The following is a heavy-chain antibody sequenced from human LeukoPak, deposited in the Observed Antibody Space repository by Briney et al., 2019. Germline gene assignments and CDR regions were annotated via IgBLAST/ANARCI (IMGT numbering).Heavy chain of an antibody. V-gene: IGHV1-69*05. CDR3: ARERALKGDYYDSNDGEGIFDY. Sequence: ASVKVSCKASGGTFSSYAISWVRQAPGQGLEWMGGVIPIFGTANYAQKFQGRVTITTDESPSTAYMELSSLRSEDTAVYYCARERALKGDYYDSNDGEGIFDYWGQGTLVTVSS. CDR1: GGTFSSYA. J-gene: IGHJ4*02. CDR2: VIPIFGTA. D-gene: IGHD3-22*01.